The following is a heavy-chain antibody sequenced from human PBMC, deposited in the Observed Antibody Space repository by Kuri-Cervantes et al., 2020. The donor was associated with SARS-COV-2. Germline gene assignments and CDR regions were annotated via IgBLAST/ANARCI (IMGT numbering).Heavy chain of an antibody. CDR1: GFTFSSYA. CDR2: IYYSGST. D-gene: IGHD4/OR15-4a*01. J-gene: IGHJ5*02. Sequence: EPLKISCAASGFTFSSYAMSWIRQPPGKGLEWIGYIYYSGSTNYNPSLKSRVTISVDTSKNQFSLKLSSVTAADTAVYYCARDPNANHNNWFDPWGQGTLVTVSS. CDR3: ARDPNANHNNWFDP. V-gene: IGHV4-59*01.